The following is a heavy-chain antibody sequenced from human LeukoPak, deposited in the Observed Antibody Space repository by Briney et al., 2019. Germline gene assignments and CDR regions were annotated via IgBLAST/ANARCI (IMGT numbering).Heavy chain of an antibody. J-gene: IGHJ4*02. CDR2: IRYDGSNK. D-gene: IGHD3-10*01. CDR3: AKDSAWFGELFSYFDY. Sequence: PGGSLRLSCAASGFTFSSYGMHWVRQAPGKGLEWVAFIRYDGSNKYYADSLKGRFTISRDNSKNTLYLQMNSLRAEDTAVYYCAKDSAWFGELFSYFDYWGQGTLVTVSS. V-gene: IGHV3-30*02. CDR1: GFTFSSYG.